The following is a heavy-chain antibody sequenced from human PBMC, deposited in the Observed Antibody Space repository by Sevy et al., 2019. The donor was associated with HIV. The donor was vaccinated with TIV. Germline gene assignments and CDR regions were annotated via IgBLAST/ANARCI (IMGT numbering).Heavy chain of an antibody. Sequence: GGSLRLSCAASGFTFSSYAMHWVRQAPGKGLEWVEVISYDGSNKYYADSVKGRFTISRDNSKNTLYLQMNSLRAEDTAVYYWARDFAAAGTYYFDYWGQGTLVTVSS. V-gene: IGHV3-30-3*01. D-gene: IGHD6-13*01. CDR2: ISYDGSNK. CDR1: GFTFSSYA. CDR3: ARDFAAAGTYYFDY. J-gene: IGHJ4*02.